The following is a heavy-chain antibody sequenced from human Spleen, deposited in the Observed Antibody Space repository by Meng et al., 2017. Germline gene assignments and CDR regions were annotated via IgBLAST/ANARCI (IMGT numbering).Heavy chain of an antibody. Sequence: ASVKVSCKASGYTFTIHYIHWVRQAPGQGLEWMGVINPSRGSTTYAQKFQGRLTMTRDTSTTTVYMDLSSLRSEDTAVYYCARDRGGTVTRNFYSYDMDVWAQGPSAT. CDR3: ARDRGGTVTRNFYSYDMDV. V-gene: IGHV1-46*03. CDR1: GYTFTIHY. CDR2: INPSRGST. J-gene: IGHJ6*02. D-gene: IGHD3-10*01.